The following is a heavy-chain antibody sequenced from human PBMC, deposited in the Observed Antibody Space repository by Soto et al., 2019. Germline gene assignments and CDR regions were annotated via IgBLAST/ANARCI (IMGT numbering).Heavy chain of an antibody. Sequence: ASVKVSCKASGYTFTNYFMHWVRQAPGQGLEWMGIINPSIGTTTYAQKFKGRVTMTRETSTSTVYMELSSLRSEDTAIYSCEREGGGMAVRRGGLEVWGQGTTVTVSS. CDR2: INPSIGTT. V-gene: IGHV1-46*01. CDR3: EREGGGMAVRRGGLEV. J-gene: IGHJ6*02. CDR1: GYTFTNYF. D-gene: IGHD6-6*01.